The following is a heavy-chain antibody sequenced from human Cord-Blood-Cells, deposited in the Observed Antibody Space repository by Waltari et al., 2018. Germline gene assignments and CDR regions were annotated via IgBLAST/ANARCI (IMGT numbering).Heavy chain of an antibody. Sequence: EVQLVESGGGLIQPGGSLRLSCAASGFTVSSNYMSWVRQAPGKGLEWVSVIYSGGSTYYADSVKCRFTISRDNSKNTLYLQMNSLRAEDTAVYYCARDKTGDYLFDYWGQGTLVTVSS. CDR2: IYSGGST. J-gene: IGHJ4*02. D-gene: IGHD7-27*01. CDR3: ARDKTGDYLFDY. V-gene: IGHV3-53*01. CDR1: GFTVSSNY.